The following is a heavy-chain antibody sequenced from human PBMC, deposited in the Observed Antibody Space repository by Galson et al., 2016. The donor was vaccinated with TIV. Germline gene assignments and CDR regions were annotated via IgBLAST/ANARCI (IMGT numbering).Heavy chain of an antibody. D-gene: IGHD5-24*01. CDR2: ISSYSFGNYI. Sequence: SLRLSCAASGFTFSSYTMNWVRQAPGKGLEWVSSISSYSFGNYISYADSVKGRFTISRENAKNSLYLHMNSLRAEDTGVYYCARDEDGYNQFHYWGQGTLVTVSS. CDR3: ARDEDGYNQFHY. CDR1: GFTFSSYT. J-gene: IGHJ4*02. V-gene: IGHV3-21*03.